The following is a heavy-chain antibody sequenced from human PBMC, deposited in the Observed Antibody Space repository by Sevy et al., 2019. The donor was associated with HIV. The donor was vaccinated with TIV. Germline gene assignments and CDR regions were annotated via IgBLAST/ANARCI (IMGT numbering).Heavy chain of an antibody. CDR2: ISDSGGKT. J-gene: IGHJ6*02. Sequence: GGSLRLSCAASGFTFRNYVMTWVGQAPGKGLEWVSTISDSGGKTYTAESVKGRFTISRDNSKNTVYLQMDRLTAEDTAVYYCAKDLAVGDYDFWSGYLYYDYGMDVWGQGTTVTVSS. V-gene: IGHV3-23*01. D-gene: IGHD3-3*01. CDR1: GFTFRNYV. CDR3: AKDLAVGDYDFWSGYLYYDYGMDV.